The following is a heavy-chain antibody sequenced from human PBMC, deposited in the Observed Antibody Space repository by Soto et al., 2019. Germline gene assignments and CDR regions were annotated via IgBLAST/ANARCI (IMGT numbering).Heavy chain of an antibody. Sequence: GGSLRLSCAASGFTFSSYGMHWVCQAPGKGLEWVAVIWYDGSNKYYADSVKGRFTISRDNSKNTLYLQMNSLRAEDTAVYYCARDRYYDYPRDAFDIWGQGTMVTVS. V-gene: IGHV3-33*01. D-gene: IGHD3-16*01. J-gene: IGHJ3*02. CDR1: GFTFSSYG. CDR2: IWYDGSNK. CDR3: ARDRYYDYPRDAFDI.